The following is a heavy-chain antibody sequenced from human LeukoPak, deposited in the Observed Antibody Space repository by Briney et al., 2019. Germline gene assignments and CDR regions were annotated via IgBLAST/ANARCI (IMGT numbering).Heavy chain of an antibody. Sequence: SETLSLTCTVSGDSISSYYGSWLRQPPGKGLEWIGYIYHSGSANYNPSLKSRATISADTSKDQFSRKLASVTAADTAVYYCATGYSSTWYYFDYWGQGTLVTVSS. D-gene: IGHD6-13*01. V-gene: IGHV4-59*01. CDR3: ATGYSSTWYYFDY. CDR1: GDSISSYY. CDR2: IYHSGSA. J-gene: IGHJ4*02.